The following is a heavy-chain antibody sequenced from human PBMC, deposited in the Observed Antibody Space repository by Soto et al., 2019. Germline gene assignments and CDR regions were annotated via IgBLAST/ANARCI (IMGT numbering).Heavy chain of an antibody. J-gene: IGHJ6*02. CDR3: ARVHLVAGSAFYCAMDV. D-gene: IGHD6-6*01. V-gene: IGHV3-21*01. Sequence: GGSLRLSCAASGFTFNTYSMNWVRQAPGKGLEWVSSISSGSSYIYYADSVRGRFTVSRDSAGTSLFLRMDSVKVEDTAVYHCARVHLVAGSAFYCAMDVWGPGTAVTVSS. CDR2: ISSGSSYI. CDR1: GFTFNTYS.